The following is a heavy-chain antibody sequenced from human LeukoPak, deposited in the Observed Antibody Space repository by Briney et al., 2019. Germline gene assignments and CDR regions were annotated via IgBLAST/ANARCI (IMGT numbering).Heavy chain of an antibody. CDR2: IYSGGST. V-gene: IGHV3-53*01. Sequence: EGSLRLSCAASGFTVSSNYMSWVRQAPGKGLEWVSVIYSGGSTYYADSVKGRFTISRDNSKNTLYLQMNSLRAEDTAVYYCAREAPNDFWSGYWDVWGKGTTVTVSS. J-gene: IGHJ6*04. CDR1: GFTVSSNY. CDR3: AREAPNDFWSGYWDV. D-gene: IGHD3-3*01.